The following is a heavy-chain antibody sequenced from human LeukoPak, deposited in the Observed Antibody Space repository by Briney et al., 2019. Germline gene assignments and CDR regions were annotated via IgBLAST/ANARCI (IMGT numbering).Heavy chain of an antibody. CDR3: ARVAVAGAFDY. V-gene: IGHV1-69*04. CDR2: IIPILGIA. Sequence: SVKVSCKASGGTFSSYAISWVRQAPGQGLEWMGRIIPILGIANYAQKFQGRVTITADKSTSTAYMELSSLRSEDTAVYYCARVAVAGAFDYWGQGTLVTVSS. D-gene: IGHD6-19*01. CDR1: GGTFSSYA. J-gene: IGHJ4*02.